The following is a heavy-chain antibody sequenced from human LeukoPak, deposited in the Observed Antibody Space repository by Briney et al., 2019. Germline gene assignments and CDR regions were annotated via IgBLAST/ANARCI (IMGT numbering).Heavy chain of an antibody. J-gene: IGHJ3*02. CDR2: IIPILGIA. V-gene: IGHV1-69*04. CDR1: GGTISSYA. CDR3: ASGRIPDAFDI. D-gene: IGHD2-21*01. Sequence: GASVKVSCKASGGTISSYAISWVRQAPGQGLEWMGRIIPILGIANYAQKFQGRVTITADKSTSTAYMELSSLRSEDTAVYYCASGRIPDAFDIWGQGTMVTVSS.